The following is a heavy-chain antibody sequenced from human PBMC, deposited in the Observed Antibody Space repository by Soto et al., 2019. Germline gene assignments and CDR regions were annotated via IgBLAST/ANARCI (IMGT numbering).Heavy chain of an antibody. CDR2: INPDSGDT. Sequence: ASVKVSCKASGYTFTGQYMHWVRQAPGQGLEWMGWINPDSGDTKYAQKFQGRVTMTRDTSISTVYMELSRLKSDDTAVYYCARGAVVVPNGLIAGMDVWGLGTTVTVSS. CDR1: GYTFTGQY. D-gene: IGHD2-15*01. J-gene: IGHJ6*02. V-gene: IGHV1-2*02. CDR3: ARGAVVVPNGLIAGMDV.